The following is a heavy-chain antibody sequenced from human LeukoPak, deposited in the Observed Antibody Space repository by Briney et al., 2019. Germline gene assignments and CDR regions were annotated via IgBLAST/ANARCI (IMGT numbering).Heavy chain of an antibody. CDR3: ASSKRYCSSTNCYMVGIDY. V-gene: IGHV3-21*01. D-gene: IGHD2-2*02. Sequence: PGGSLRLSCAASGFTFSSYSMNWVRQAPGKGLEWVSSISGSSSYIYYAGSLKGRFTVSRDNAKNSLFLQMNSLRAEDTAIYYCASSKRYCSSTNCYMVGIDYWGQGTLVTVSS. CDR1: GFTFSSYS. J-gene: IGHJ4*02. CDR2: ISGSSSYI.